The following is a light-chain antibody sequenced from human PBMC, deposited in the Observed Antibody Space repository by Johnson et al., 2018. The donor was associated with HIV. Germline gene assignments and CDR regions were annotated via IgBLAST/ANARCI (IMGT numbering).Light chain of an antibody. V-gene: IGLV1-51*01. Sequence: QSVLTQPPSVSAAPGQKVDISCSGSSSNIESDYVSWYQQLPGTAPKLLIYDNNKRPSGIPDRFFGSKSGTSATLDITGLQTGDEGDYYCGAWDSSLNAYVVGTGTEVNVL. CDR1: SSNIESDY. J-gene: IGLJ1*01. CDR3: GAWDSSLNAYV. CDR2: DNN.